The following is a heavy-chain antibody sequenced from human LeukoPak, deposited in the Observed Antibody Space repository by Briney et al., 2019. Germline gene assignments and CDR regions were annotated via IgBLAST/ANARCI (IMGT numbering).Heavy chain of an antibody. D-gene: IGHD3-22*01. J-gene: IGHJ3*02. CDR3: ARDRYYYDSSGYYYDPEPSVPDAFDI. CDR2: ISAYNGNT. Sequence: ASVKVSCKASGYTFTSYGISWVRQAPGQGLEWMGWISAYNGNTNFAQELQGRVTMTTDTSTSTAYMELRSLRSDDTAVYYCARDRYYYDSSGYYYDPEPSVPDAFDIWGQGTMVTVSS. V-gene: IGHV1-18*01. CDR1: GYTFTSYG.